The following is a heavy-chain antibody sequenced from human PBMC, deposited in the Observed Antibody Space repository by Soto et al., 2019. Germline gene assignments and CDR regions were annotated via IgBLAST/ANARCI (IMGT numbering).Heavy chain of an antibody. CDR1: GGSISSGGYY. D-gene: IGHD3-10*01. J-gene: IGHJ6*02. Sequence: QVQLQESGPGLVKPSQTMSLTCTVSGGSISSGGYYWSWIRQHPGKGLEWIGYIYYSGSTYYNPSLNSRVTISVDTSKSQFSLKLSSVTAADTAVYYCARDYYYGTGTASYYYGMDVCRQGTTVTVSS. V-gene: IGHV4-31*03. CDR2: IYYSGST. CDR3: ARDYYYGTGTASYYYGMDV.